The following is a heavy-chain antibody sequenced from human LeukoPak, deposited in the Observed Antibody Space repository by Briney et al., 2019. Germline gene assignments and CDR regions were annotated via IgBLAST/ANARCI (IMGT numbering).Heavy chain of an antibody. CDR2: IYYSGST. V-gene: IGHV4-59*01. CDR3: ARDGITMVRGVIISHWFDP. Sequence: SGTLSLTCTVSGGSISSYYWSWIRQPPGKGLEWIAYIYYSGSTNYNPSLKSRVTISVDTSKNQFSLKLSSVTAADTAVYYCARDGITMVRGVIISHWFDPWGQGTLVTVSS. J-gene: IGHJ5*02. CDR1: GGSISSYY. D-gene: IGHD3-10*01.